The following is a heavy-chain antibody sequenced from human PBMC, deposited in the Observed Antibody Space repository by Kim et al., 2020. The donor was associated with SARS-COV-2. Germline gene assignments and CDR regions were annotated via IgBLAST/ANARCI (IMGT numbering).Heavy chain of an antibody. D-gene: IGHD4-17*01. CDR3: ARAAYGDHFYDY. CDR2: IAYDGSNT. Sequence: GGSLRLSCAASGFTFSSYAMHWVRQAPGKGLEWLAVIAYDGSNTYYGDSVKGRFTITRDKSKNTLYLQMNSLRAEDTAVFYCARAAYGDHFYDYWGQGTLVTVS. CDR1: GFTFSSYA. J-gene: IGHJ4*02. V-gene: IGHV3-30*04.